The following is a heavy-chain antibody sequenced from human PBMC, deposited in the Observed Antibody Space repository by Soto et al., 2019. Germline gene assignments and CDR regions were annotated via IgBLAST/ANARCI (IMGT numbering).Heavy chain of an antibody. J-gene: IGHJ4*02. CDR3: ATRQERSI. CDR1: GFNFGSYA. Sequence: EVQLLESGGGLVQPGGSLRLSCAASGFNFGSYAMSWIRQPPGKGLEWVSGISNIGDNTFYADSVEGRFSISRDNSKNTLYLHMASPRSEDTAVSYCATRQERSIWGQGTMVSVSS. CDR2: ISNIGDNT. V-gene: IGHV3-23*01.